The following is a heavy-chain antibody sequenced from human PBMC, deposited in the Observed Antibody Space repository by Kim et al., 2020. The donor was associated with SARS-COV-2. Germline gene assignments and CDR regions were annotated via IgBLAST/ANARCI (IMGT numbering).Heavy chain of an antibody. CDR3: ARVRVTMVRGINLYYGM. CDR1: GFSFSSYE. Sequence: GGSLRLSCAASGFSFSSYEMNWVRQAPGKGLEWVSYISSSGTTIYYADSVKGRFTISRDNARNSLYLQMNSLRAEDTAVYYCARVRVTMVRGINLYYGM. V-gene: IGHV3-48*03. J-gene: IGHJ6*01. D-gene: IGHD3-10*01. CDR2: ISSSGTTI.